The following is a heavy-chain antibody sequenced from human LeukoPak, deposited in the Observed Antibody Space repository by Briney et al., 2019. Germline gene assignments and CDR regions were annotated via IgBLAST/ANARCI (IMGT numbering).Heavy chain of an antibody. CDR3: ARGGAVAAQDY. CDR1: GGSISSGGYY. Sequence: SQTLSLTCTVSGGSISSGGYYWSWIRQPPGKGLEWIGYIYHSGSTYYNPSLKSRVTISVDRSKNQFSLKLSSVTAADTAVYYCARGGAVAAQDYWGQGTLVAVSS. V-gene: IGHV4-30-2*01. CDR2: IYHSGST. D-gene: IGHD6-19*01. J-gene: IGHJ4*02.